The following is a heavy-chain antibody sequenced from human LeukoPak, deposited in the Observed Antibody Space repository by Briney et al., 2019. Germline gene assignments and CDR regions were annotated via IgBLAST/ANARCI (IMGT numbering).Heavy chain of an antibody. J-gene: IGHJ4*02. Sequence: GASVKLSCKASGGTFSSYAISWVRQAPGQGLEWMGGIIPIFGTANYAQKFQGRVTITADKSTSTAYMELSSLRSEDIAVYYCARKYSYGYFDYWGQGTLVTVSS. CDR2: IIPIFGTA. D-gene: IGHD5-18*01. CDR1: GGTFSSYA. CDR3: ARKYSYGYFDY. V-gene: IGHV1-69*06.